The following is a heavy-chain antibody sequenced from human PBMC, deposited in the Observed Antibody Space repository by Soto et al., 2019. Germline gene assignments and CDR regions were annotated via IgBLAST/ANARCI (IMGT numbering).Heavy chain of an antibody. CDR3: ANALRFTFTTGYYMDV. V-gene: IGHV3-23*01. J-gene: IGHJ6*03. Sequence: EVQLLESGGGLVQPGGSLRLSCAASGFTVSSYAMSWVRQAPGKGLEWVSAISGSGSTYSADSVKGRFTISRDSSKNTVYLEMNSLRAEDTAGYYCANALRFTFTTGYYMDVWGRGTTVTVSS. CDR2: ISGSGST. CDR1: GFTVSSYA. D-gene: IGHD3-16*01.